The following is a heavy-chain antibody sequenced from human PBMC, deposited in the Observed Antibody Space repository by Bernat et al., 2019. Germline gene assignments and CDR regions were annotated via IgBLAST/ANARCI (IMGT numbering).Heavy chain of an antibody. CDR2: ISYDGSNK. J-gene: IGHJ4*02. Sequence: VQLVESGGGLVQPGRSLRLSCAASGFTFSSYAMHWVRQAPGKGLEWVAVISYDGSNKYYADSVKGRFTISRDNSKNTLYLQMNSLRAEDTAVYYCARDRAGLMVYATSGSFDYWGQGTLVTVSS. CDR1: GFTFSSYA. D-gene: IGHD2-8*01. V-gene: IGHV3-30-3*01. CDR3: ARDRAGLMVYATSGSFDY.